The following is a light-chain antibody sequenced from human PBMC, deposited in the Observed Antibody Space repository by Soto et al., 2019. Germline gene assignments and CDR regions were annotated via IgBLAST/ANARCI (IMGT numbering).Light chain of an antibody. V-gene: IGLV2-8*01. J-gene: IGLJ2*01. CDR3: SSYAGSNNFVV. CDR2: EVS. Sequence: QSALTQPPSASGSPGQSVTISCTGTSSDVGDYNYVSWYQHHPGKAPKLMIYEVSKRPSGVPDRFSGSKSGNTASLTVSGLQADDKADYYCSSYAGSNNFVVFGGGTKLTVL. CDR1: SSDVGDYNY.